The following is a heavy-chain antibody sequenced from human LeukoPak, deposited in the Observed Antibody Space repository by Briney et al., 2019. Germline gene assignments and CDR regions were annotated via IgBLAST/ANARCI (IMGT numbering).Heavy chain of an antibody. V-gene: IGHV3-49*03. CDR1: GFTFGDYA. CDR3: TRFDRWELPFDY. Sequence: GGSLRLSCTASGFTFGDYAMSWFRQAPGKGLEWVGFIRSKAYGGTAEYAASVKGRFTISRDDSKSIAYLQMNSLKTEDTAVYYCTRFDRWELPFDYWGQGTLVTVSS. D-gene: IGHD1-26*01. CDR2: IRSKAYGGTA. J-gene: IGHJ4*02.